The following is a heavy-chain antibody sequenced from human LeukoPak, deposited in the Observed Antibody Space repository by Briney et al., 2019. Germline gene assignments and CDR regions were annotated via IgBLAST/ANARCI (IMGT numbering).Heavy chain of an antibody. D-gene: IGHD4-17*01. V-gene: IGHV4-59*12. Sequence: SETLSLTCTVSGGSISGSYWSWLRQPPGKGLEWIGYMYNSGSANYNPSLKSRVTISIDTSKNQFSLKLSSLTAADTAIYYCARGIESYGDYGYWGQGILVTVSS. CDR1: GGSISGSY. J-gene: IGHJ4*02. CDR3: ARGIESYGDYGY. CDR2: MYNSGSA.